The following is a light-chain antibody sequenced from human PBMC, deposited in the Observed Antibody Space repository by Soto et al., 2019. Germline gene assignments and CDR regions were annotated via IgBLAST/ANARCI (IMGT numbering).Light chain of an antibody. J-gene: IGKJ4*01. V-gene: IGKV1-39*01. CDR1: QTISSS. CDR3: RQSYSPLLT. Sequence: DIQMTQSPSSLSASVGDRVTITCRASQTISSSLNWYQQKPGKAPKLLIYAASSLQSGVPSRFSGSGSGTDFTLTISSLQPEDYASYYCRQSYSPLLTFGGGTKVEIK. CDR2: AAS.